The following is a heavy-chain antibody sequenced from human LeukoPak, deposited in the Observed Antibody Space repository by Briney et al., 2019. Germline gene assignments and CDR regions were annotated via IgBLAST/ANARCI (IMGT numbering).Heavy chain of an antibody. CDR2: ISWNSGSI. CDR3: ARSQYDFWSGYAPGWNYYYYMDV. V-gene: IGHV3-9*01. J-gene: IGHJ6*03. D-gene: IGHD3-3*01. CDR1: GFTFDDYA. Sequence: PGRSLRLSCAASGFTFDDYAMHWVRQAPGKGLEWVSGISWNSGSIGYADSVKGRFTISRDNAKNSLYLQMNSLRAEDTAVYYCARSQYDFWSGYAPGWNYYYYMDVWGKGTTVTVSS.